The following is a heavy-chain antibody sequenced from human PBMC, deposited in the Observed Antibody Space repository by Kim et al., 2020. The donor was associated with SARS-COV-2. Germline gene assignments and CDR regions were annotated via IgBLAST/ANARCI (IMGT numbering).Heavy chain of an antibody. D-gene: IGHD6-19*01. CDR2: IYYSGST. V-gene: IGHV4-39*07. Sequence: SETLSLTCTVSGGSISSSSYYWGWIRQPPGKGLEWIGSIYYSGSTYYNPSLKSRVTISVDTSKNQFSLKLSSVTAADTAVYYCARVDQWLDYYYGMDVWGQGTTVTVSS. CDR3: ARVDQWLDYYYGMDV. CDR1: GGSISSSSYY. J-gene: IGHJ6*02.